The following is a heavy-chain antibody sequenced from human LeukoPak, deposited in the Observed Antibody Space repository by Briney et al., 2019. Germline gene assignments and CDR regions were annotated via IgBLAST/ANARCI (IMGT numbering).Heavy chain of an antibody. Sequence: GGSLRLSCAASGFTFSSYAMSWVRQAPGKGLEWVANIKQEGSEKYYVDSVKGRFPISRDNATNSLYLQMNSLRAEDTPVYYCARGSIAASGSNYYYYYYMDVWGKGTTVTVSS. CDR1: GFTFSSYA. D-gene: IGHD6-13*01. V-gene: IGHV3-7*01. CDR2: IKQEGSEK. J-gene: IGHJ6*03. CDR3: ARGSIAASGSNYYYYYYMDV.